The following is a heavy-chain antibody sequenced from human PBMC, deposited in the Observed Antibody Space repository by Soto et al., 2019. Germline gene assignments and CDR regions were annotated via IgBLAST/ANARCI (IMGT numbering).Heavy chain of an antibody. CDR3: ARDRRDGHKRYFEF. J-gene: IGHJ4*02. Sequence: PSETLSLTCTVSGVSITSYFWSWIRQTPGKGLDWIGSISFSGATYSNPSLKGRAALSVDTSENHLSLTLNSVTSADTAVYFCARDRRDGHKRYFEFRGQGTQVTVSS. CDR2: ISFSGAT. D-gene: IGHD3-9*01. V-gene: IGHV4-59*01. CDR1: GVSITSYF.